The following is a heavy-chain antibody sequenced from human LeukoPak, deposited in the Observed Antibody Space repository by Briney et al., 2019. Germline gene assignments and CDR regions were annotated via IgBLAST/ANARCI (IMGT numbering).Heavy chain of an antibody. Sequence: PGGSLRLSCAASGFTFSSYSMSWVRQAPGKGLEWVSYISSSSSTIYYADSVKGRFTISRDNAKNSLYLQMNSLRDEDTAVYDCATILSDRGGWYHFDHWGQGALVTVSS. CDR2: ISSSSSTI. V-gene: IGHV3-48*02. CDR1: GFTFSSYS. D-gene: IGHD6-19*01. J-gene: IGHJ4*02. CDR3: ATILSDRGGWYHFDH.